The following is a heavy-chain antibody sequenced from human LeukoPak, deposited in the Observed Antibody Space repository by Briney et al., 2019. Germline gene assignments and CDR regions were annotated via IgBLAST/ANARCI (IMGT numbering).Heavy chain of an antibody. J-gene: IGHJ5*02. CDR2: ITPVIDVS. V-gene: IGHV1-69*02. Sequence: SVKVSCKASGGSLNSHIFTWVRQAPGQGLEWMGKITPVIDVSKYAQKFQGRLTITADKSTATVYMELSGLKSDDTAVYYCARVNLRGSQYNWFDPWGQGTLVTVSS. CDR1: GGSLNSHI. CDR3: ARVNLRGSQYNWFDP. D-gene: IGHD1-26*01.